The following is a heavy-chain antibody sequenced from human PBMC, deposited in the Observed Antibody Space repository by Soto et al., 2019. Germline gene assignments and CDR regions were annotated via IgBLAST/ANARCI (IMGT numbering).Heavy chain of an antibody. CDR2: ISYDGSNK. CDR1: GFTFSSYG. D-gene: IGHD3-22*01. V-gene: IGHV3-30*18. Sequence: GGSLRLSCAASGFTFSSYGMHWVRQAPGKGLEWVAVISYDGSNKYYADSVKGRFTISRDNSKNTLYLQMNSLRAEDTAVYYCANLDKGYYYDSSGSSRFDYWGQGTLVTVSS. J-gene: IGHJ4*02. CDR3: ANLDKGYYYDSSGSSRFDY.